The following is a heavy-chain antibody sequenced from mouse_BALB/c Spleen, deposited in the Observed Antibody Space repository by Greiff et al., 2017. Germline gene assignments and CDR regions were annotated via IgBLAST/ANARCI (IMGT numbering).Heavy chain of an antibody. D-gene: IGHD1-1*01. J-gene: IGHJ4*01. V-gene: IGHV2-9*02. Sequence: VKLMESGPGLVAPSQSLSITCTVSGFSLTSYGVHWVRQPPGKGLEWLGVIWAGGSTNYNSALMSRLSISKDNSKSQVFLKMNSLQTDDTAMYYCAREDYYYGSSIGAMDDWGQGTSVTGSS. CDR1: GFSLTSYG. CDR3: AREDYYYGSSIGAMDD. CDR2: IWAGGST.